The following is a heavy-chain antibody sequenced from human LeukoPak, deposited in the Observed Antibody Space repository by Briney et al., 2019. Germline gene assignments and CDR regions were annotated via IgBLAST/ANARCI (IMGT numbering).Heavy chain of an antibody. CDR1: GFTFSSYW. CDR2: ISYDGSNK. Sequence: GGSLRLSWAASGFTFSSYWMNWVRQAPGKGLEWVAVISYDGSNKYYADSVKGRFTISRDNSKNTLYLQMNSLRAEDTAVYYCAREGNYGDYYVDYWGQGTLVTVSS. J-gene: IGHJ4*02. V-gene: IGHV3-30*03. D-gene: IGHD4-17*01. CDR3: AREGNYGDYYVDY.